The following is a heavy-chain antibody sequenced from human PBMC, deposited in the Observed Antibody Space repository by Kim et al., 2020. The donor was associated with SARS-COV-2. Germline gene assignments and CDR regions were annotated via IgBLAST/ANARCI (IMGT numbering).Heavy chain of an antibody. Sequence: NYSPALKSRVTISVDTSKNHFSLNLSSGTAADTAVYYCATYGGNSGFDYWGQGTLVTVSS. J-gene: IGHJ4*02. D-gene: IGHD4-17*01. V-gene: IGHV4-61*03. CDR3: ATYGGNSGFDY.